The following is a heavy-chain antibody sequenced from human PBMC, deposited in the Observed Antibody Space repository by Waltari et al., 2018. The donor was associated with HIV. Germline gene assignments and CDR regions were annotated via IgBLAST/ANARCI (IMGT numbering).Heavy chain of an antibody. Sequence: EVQLVESGGGLVQPGGSLRLSCAASGFTFSSYEMNWVRQAPGKGLEWVSYISSSGSTIYYADSVKGRFTISRDNAKNSLYLQMNSLRVEDTAVYYCARDIVATPFDYWGQGTLVTVSS. CDR1: GFTFSSYE. J-gene: IGHJ4*02. D-gene: IGHD5-12*01. CDR2: ISSSGSTI. V-gene: IGHV3-48*03. CDR3: ARDIVATPFDY.